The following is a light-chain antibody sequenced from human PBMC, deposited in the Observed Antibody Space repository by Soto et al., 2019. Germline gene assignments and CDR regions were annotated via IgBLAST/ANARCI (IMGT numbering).Light chain of an antibody. CDR2: GAS. Sequence: IVLTQSPGTLSLSPGERATLSCRASHSVSSSYLAWYQQKPGQAPRLLIYGASSRATGIPDRFSGSESGTEFTLTISRLEPEDFAVYYCQQYGSSPRTFGQGTKLELK. CDR1: HSVSSSY. CDR3: QQYGSSPRT. J-gene: IGKJ2*01. V-gene: IGKV3-20*01.